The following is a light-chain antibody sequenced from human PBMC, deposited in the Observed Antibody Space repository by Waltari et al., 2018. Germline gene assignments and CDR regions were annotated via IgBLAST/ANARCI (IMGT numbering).Light chain of an antibody. CDR2: GAS. CDR3: QHYLRLPVT. CDR1: ESVSRA. J-gene: IGKJ1*01. Sequence: EIALTQSPGTLSLSVGDRATVSCRASESVSRALAWYQPKPGQAPRLLTYGASTRATGIPDRFSGSGSGTDFSLTISRLEPDDFAVYFCQHYLRLPVTFGQGTTVEI. V-gene: IGKV3-20*01.